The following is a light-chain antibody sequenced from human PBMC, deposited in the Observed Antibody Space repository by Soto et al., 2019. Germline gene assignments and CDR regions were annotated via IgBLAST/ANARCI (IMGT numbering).Light chain of an antibody. Sequence: QSALPQPAAESGSPGQSISLSCTGTTRDIGSSNYVSWYQHPPGKAPKLIIYEVSNRPSGISNRFSGPKSGNTASLSISGLQADDEADYYCSSYTATTTPIVFGSGTKVT. CDR2: EVS. CDR1: TRDIGSSNY. V-gene: IGLV2-14*01. J-gene: IGLJ1*01. CDR3: SSYTATTTPIV.